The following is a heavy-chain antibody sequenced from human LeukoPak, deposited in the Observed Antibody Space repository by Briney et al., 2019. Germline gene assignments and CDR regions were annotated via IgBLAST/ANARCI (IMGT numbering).Heavy chain of an antibody. D-gene: IGHD6-19*01. CDR1: GFTFDDYA. Sequence: GRSLRLSCITSGFTFDDYAMHWVRQAPGKGLEWVSGISWNSGSIQYADSVRGRFTISRDNTKNSLYLQMNSLRAEDTALYYCAKAIRLAVAGRGNAFDIWGQGTMVTVSS. V-gene: IGHV3-9*01. CDR2: ISWNSGSI. J-gene: IGHJ3*02. CDR3: AKAIRLAVAGRGNAFDI.